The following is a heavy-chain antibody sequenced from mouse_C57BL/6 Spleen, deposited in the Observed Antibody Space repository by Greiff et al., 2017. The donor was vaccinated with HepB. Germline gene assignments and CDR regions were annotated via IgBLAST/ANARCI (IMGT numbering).Heavy chain of an antibody. CDR2: IYPGDGDT. CDR1: GYAFSSSW. V-gene: IGHV1-82*01. CDR3: ASGGVGG. J-gene: IGHJ2*01. Sequence: VQLQESGPELVKPGASVKISCKASGYAFSSSWMNWVKQRPGKGLEWIGRIYPGDGDTNYNGKFKGKATLTADKSSSTAYMQLSSLTSEDSAVYCCASGGVGGWGQGTTLTVSS. D-gene: IGHD3-1*01.